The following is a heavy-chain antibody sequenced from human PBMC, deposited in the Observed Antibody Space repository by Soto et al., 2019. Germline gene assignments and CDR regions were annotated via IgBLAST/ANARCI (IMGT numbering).Heavy chain of an antibody. V-gene: IGHV1-45*02. D-gene: IGHD1-26*01. CDR2: ITPFSGDV. Sequence: QLQLVQSGAEVNNTGSSVTVSCKALGNTFSYRYLHWVRQAPGQALAWMGWITPFSGDVHYAQKFQDRVTLTRDSSINTAYMRMSSLRSEDTAIYFCASGGAGSGPFTWELPDHWGHGTLVTGSS. CDR3: ASGGAGSGPFTWELPDH. CDR1: GNTFSYRY. J-gene: IGHJ4*01.